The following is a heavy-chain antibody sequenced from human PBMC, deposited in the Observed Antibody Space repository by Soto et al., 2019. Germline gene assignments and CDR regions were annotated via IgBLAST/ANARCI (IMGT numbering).Heavy chain of an antibody. V-gene: IGHV3-30*18. CDR3: AKEGHHYEILTGYRSYYGMDV. J-gene: IGHJ6*02. CDR1: GFTFSSYG. Sequence: GSLRLSCAASGFTFSSYGMHWVRQAPGKGLEWVAVISYDGSNKYYADSVKGRFTISRDNSKNTLYLQMSSLRAEDTAVYYCAKEGHHYEILTGYRSYYGMDVWDQGTTVTVSS. D-gene: IGHD3-9*01. CDR2: ISYDGSNK.